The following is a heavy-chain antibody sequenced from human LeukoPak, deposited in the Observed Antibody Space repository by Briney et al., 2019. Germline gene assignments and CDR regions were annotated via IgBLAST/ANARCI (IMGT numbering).Heavy chain of an antibody. V-gene: IGHV4-59*08. Sequence: PSETLSLTCTVSGGSISSYYWSWIRQPPGKGLDWIGYIYYSGNTNYNPSLKSRVTMSVDTSKNQLSLKLSSVTAADTAVYYCARPWGEFHYYAFDIWGHGTMVTVSS. CDR1: GGSISSYY. CDR3: ARPWGEFHYYAFDI. CDR2: IYYSGNT. J-gene: IGHJ3*02. D-gene: IGHD3-16*01.